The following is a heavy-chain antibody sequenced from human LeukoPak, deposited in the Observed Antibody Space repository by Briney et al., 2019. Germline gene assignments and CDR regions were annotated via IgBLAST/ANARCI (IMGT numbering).Heavy chain of an antibody. D-gene: IGHD2-15*01. J-gene: IGHJ4*02. V-gene: IGHV3-23*01. CDR1: GFTFSSYA. CDR3: AAGWYFDY. Sequence: GGSLRLSCAASGFTFSSYAMSWVRQTPGMGLEWVSAISDSGRNTYYADFVKGRFTISRDDSKNTLYLQMNSLRAEDTAVYYCAAGWYFDYWGQGTLVTVSS. CDR2: ISDSGRNT.